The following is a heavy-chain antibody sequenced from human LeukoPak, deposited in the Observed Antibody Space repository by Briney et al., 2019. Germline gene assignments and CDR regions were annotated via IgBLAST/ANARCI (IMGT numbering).Heavy chain of an antibody. CDR2: IYDSGST. CDR3: ARQDGDSYGLDY. D-gene: IGHD5-18*01. V-gene: IGHV4-39*01. Sequence: PSETLSLTCTVSGGSISSSSYYWGRHRQPPGTEVEWIGSIYDSGSTYYNPSLKSRVTISADTSKNQFSLKLSSVTAAETAVYYCARQDGDSYGLDYWGQGTLVTVSS. CDR1: GGSISSSSYY. J-gene: IGHJ4*02.